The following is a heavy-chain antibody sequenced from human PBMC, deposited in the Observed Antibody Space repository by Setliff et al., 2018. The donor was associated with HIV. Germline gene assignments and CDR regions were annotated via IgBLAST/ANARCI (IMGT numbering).Heavy chain of an antibody. V-gene: IGHV1-69*02. Sequence: GASVKVSCKASRSTFNSHTINWVRQAPGQGLDWMGRIIPILGVANHAQRFQGKVTITADKSTSTAYMELTSLRFDDTAMYYCVRGVQSPPHYSYYYMDVWGEGTMVTV. CDR3: VRGVQSPPHYSYYYMDV. D-gene: IGHD3-3*01. J-gene: IGHJ6*03. CDR2: IIPILGVA. CDR1: RSTFNSHT.